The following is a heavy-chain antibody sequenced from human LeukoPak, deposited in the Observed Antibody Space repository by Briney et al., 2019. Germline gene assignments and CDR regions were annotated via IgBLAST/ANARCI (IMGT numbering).Heavy chain of an antibody. CDR2: ISGSGGNT. CDR1: GFTFSSYG. V-gene: IGHV3-23*01. D-gene: IGHD1-26*01. CDR3: AKDPGWGYYYMDV. J-gene: IGHJ6*03. Sequence: GGSLRLSCAASGFTFSSYGMSWVRQAPGKGLEWVSVISGSGGNTYYADFVKGRFTISRDNSKNTLYLQMNSLRAEDTAVYYCAKDPGWGYYYMDVWGKGTTVTVSS.